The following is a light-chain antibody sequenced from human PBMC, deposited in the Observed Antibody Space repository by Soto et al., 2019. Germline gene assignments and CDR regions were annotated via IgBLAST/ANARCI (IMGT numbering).Light chain of an antibody. CDR3: QHYNSYSEA. V-gene: IGKV1-5*01. CDR2: DAS. Sequence: DIQMTQSPSTLSASVGDTVTITCRASQTISGWLAWYQQRPGKAPNLLIFDASTLESGVPSRFSGSGSGTEFTLTISSLQPDDFATYYCQHYNSYSEAFGQGTKVDNK. CDR1: QTISGW. J-gene: IGKJ1*01.